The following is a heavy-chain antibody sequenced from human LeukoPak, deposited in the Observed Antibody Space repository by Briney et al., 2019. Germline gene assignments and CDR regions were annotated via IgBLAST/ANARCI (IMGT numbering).Heavy chain of an antibody. CDR3: ASSNYDILTGTDY. CDR2: IKEDGSDK. D-gene: IGHD3-9*01. CDR1: GFTFSDYW. J-gene: IGHJ4*02. V-gene: IGHV3-7*01. Sequence: EPGGSLRLSCAVSGFTFSDYWMTWVRQAPWRGLEWVANIKEDGSDKQYVDSVQGRFTISRDNAENSLYLQMNSLRAEDTAVYYCASSNYDILTGTDYWGQGTLVTVSS.